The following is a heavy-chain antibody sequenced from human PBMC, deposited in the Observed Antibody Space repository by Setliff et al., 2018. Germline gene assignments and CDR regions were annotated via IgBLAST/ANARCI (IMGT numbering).Heavy chain of an antibody. V-gene: IGHV1-18*01. CDR1: GYSFTVFG. D-gene: IGHD1-26*01. J-gene: IGHJ4*02. Sequence: ASVKVSCKTSGYSFTVFGISWVRQAPGQGLEWMGWISAYNGNTNYAQKLQGRVTMTTDTSTSTVYMELRSLRSDDTAVYYCARDREGIIVGVPSVWGQGTLVTVSS. CDR3: ARDREGIIVGVPSV. CDR2: ISAYNGNT.